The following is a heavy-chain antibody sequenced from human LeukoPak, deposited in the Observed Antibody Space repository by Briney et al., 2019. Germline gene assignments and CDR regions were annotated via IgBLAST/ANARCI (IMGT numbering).Heavy chain of an antibody. CDR2: ISAYNGNT. D-gene: IGHD1-26*01. CDR1: GYTFTSYG. J-gene: IGHJ4*02. CDR3: ARDPSGGTTTFDY. Sequence: ASVKVSCKASGYTFTSYGISWVRQAPGQGLEWMGWISAYNGNTNYAQKLQGRVTMTTDTSTSTVYMELRSLRSDDTAVYYCARDPSGGTTTFDYWGQGTLVTVSS. V-gene: IGHV1-18*01.